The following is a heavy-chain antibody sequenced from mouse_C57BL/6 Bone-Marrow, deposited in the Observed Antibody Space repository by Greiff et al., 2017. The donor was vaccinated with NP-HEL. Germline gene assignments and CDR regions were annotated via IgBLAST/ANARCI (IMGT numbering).Heavy chain of an antibody. CDR2: IYPRSGNT. CDR1: GYTFTSYG. CDR3: ARSRFKGAY. J-gene: IGHJ3*01. V-gene: IGHV1-81*01. Sequence: QVHVKQSGAELARPGASVKLSCKASGYTFTSYGISWVKQRTGQGLEWIGEIYPRSGNTYYNEKFKGKATLTADKSSSTAYMELRSLTSEDSAVYFCARSRFKGAYWGQGTLVTVSA.